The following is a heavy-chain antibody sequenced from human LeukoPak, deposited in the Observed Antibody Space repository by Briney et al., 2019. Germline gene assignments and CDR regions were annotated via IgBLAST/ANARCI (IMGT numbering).Heavy chain of an antibody. J-gene: IGHJ5*02. CDR3: AKGAGPPWFDP. CDR2: ISTSGST. D-gene: IGHD6-19*01. CDR1: GDSISSGDYY. V-gene: IGHV4-61*02. Sequence: PSETLSLTCTVSGDSISSGDYYWGWIRQPAGKGLEWIGRISTSGSTNYNPSLNSRVTMSVHTSKNHFSLKLSSVTAADTAVYYCAKGAGPPWFDPWGQGTLVTVSS.